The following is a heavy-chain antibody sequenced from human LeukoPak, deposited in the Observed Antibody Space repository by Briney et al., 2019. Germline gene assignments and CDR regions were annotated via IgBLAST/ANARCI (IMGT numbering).Heavy chain of an antibody. CDR2: INWSGGST. D-gene: IGHD6-13*01. CDR3: AREGARGNYYYYMDV. V-gene: IGHV3-20*04. J-gene: IGHJ6*03. CDR1: GFTFDDYG. Sequence: AGGSLRLSCAASGFTFDDYGMSWVRQAPGKGLEWVSGINWSGGSTGYADSVKGRFTISRDNAKNSLYLQMNSLRAEDTALYYCAREGARGNYYYYMDVWGKGTTVTVSS.